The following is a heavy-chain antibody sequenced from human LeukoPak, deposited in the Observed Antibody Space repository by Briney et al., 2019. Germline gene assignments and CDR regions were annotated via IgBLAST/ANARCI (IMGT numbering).Heavy chain of an antibody. CDR1: GGTFSSYA. CDR2: IIPIFGIA. V-gene: IGHV1-69*04. D-gene: IGHD4-17*01. J-gene: IGHJ4*02. Sequence: SVKVSCKASGGTFSSYAISWVRQAPGQGLEWMGRIIPIFGIANYAQKSQGRVTITADKSTSTAYMELSSLRSEDTAVYYCARMLSDGDYDDYWGQGTLVTVSS. CDR3: ARMLSDGDYDDY.